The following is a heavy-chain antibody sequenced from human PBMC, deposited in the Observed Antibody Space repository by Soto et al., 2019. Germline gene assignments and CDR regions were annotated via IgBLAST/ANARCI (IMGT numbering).Heavy chain of an antibody. Sequence: SVKVSCKASGGTFSSYAISWVRQAPGQGLEWMGGIIPIFGTANYAQKFQGRVTITADESTSTAYMELSSLRSEDTAVYYCASRWIQLWGWDYWGQGTLVTVSS. CDR2: IIPIFGTA. CDR3: ASRWIQLWGWDY. CDR1: GGTFSSYA. J-gene: IGHJ4*02. D-gene: IGHD5-18*01. V-gene: IGHV1-69*13.